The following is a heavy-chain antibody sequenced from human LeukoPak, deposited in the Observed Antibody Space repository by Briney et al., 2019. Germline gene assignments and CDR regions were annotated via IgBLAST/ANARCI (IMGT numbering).Heavy chain of an antibody. J-gene: IGHJ4*02. CDR3: AKDWGYSGYWFDY. D-gene: IGHD5-12*01. Sequence: GGSLRLSCAASGFTFSSYAMSWVRRAPGEGLEWVSILSSSGGSSFYADSVKGRFTISRDNSKNPLYLQMNSLRTEDTAVYYCAKDWGYSGYWFDYWGQGTLVTVSS. CDR1: GFTFSSYA. V-gene: IGHV3-23*01. CDR2: LSSSGGSS.